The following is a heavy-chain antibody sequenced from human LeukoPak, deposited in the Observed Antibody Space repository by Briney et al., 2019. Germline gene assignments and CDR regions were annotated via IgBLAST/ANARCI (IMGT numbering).Heavy chain of an antibody. Sequence: CRCPSCPLSGLTVGNIGIDWDRQAQGNVLEWVAVISSDGSREKYADSVKGRFAISRDNSRNTLYLQMNSLRAEDTAVYYCAKDDGTGTWGQGTLVTVSS. D-gene: IGHD2-8*02. CDR1: GLTVGNIG. V-gene: IGHV3-30*18. CDR2: ISSDGSRE. CDR3: AKDDGTGT. J-gene: IGHJ5*02.